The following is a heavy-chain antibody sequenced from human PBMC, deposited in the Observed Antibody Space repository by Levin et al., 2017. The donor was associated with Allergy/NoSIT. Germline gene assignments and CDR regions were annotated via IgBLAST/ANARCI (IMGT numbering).Heavy chain of an antibody. J-gene: IGHJ4*02. CDR2: ISYDGSNK. D-gene: IGHD3-9*01. CDR1: GFTFSSYA. V-gene: IGHV3-30*04. Sequence: GGSLRLSCAASGFTFSSYAMHWVRQAPGKGLEWVAVISYDGSNKYYADSVKGRFTISRDNSKNTLYLQMNSLRAEDTAVYYCARDEYDILTGYYETWLDYWGQGTLVTVSS. CDR3: ARDEYDILTGYYETWLDY.